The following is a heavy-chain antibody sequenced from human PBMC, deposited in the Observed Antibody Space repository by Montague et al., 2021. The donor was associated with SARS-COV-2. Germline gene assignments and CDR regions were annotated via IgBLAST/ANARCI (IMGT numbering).Heavy chain of an antibody. CDR3: ARDLGAYYGMDV. Sequence: TLSLTCSVSGGSISSGTYHWSWIRQSAGKGLEWIGRIYTRGSTNYNPSLKSRITISVDTSKNQFSLKLTSVTAADTAVYYCARDLGAYYGMDVWGQGTTVTVSS. J-gene: IGHJ6*02. CDR2: IYTRGST. D-gene: IGHD3-10*01. V-gene: IGHV4-61*02. CDR1: GGSISSGTYH.